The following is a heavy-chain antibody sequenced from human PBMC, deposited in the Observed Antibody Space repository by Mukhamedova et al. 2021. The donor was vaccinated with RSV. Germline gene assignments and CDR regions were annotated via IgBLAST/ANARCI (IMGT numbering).Heavy chain of an antibody. V-gene: IGHV3-11*06. Sequence: AGYMGGRFTISRDNAENSLYLQMNSLRVEDTAVYYCARARLGATRDFDYWGQGTLVTVSS. CDR3: ARARLGATRDFDY. D-gene: IGHD1-26*01. J-gene: IGHJ4*02.